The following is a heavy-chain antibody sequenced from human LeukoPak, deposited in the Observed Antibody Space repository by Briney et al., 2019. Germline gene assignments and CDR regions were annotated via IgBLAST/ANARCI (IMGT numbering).Heavy chain of an antibody. D-gene: IGHD1-26*01. V-gene: IGHV4-59*08. Sequence: SETLSLTCTVSGGSIISYCWTWIRQPPGKGLEWIGHMYYSPSTNYNPPLRSRVTMSVDTAQDQFSSKLTSVTAADTAVYHCASRIVGTKWHDTWGQGTLVSVSS. J-gene: IGHJ5*02. CDR2: MYYSPST. CDR3: ASRIVGTKWHDT. CDR1: GGSIISYC.